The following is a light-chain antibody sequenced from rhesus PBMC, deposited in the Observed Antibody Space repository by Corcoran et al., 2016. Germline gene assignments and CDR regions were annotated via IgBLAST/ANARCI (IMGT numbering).Light chain of an antibody. CDR3: QQYSSRPWT. CDR2: KAC. V-gene: IGKV1-22*01. CDR1: QGISSW. J-gene: IGKJ1*01. Sequence: DIQMTQSPSSLSASVGDTVTITCRASQGISSWLAWYQQKPGKAPKLLIYKACSLQSGVPSRVSGRGSGTDFTLTISSLQSEDFATYYCQQYSSRPWTFGQGAKVEIK.